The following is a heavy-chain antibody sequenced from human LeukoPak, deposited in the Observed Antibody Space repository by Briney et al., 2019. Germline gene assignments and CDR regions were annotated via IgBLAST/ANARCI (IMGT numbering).Heavy chain of an antibody. Sequence: PWGSLRLSCAASDSSFTTYSMNWVRQAPGMGLEWVSSISISGPFIYYANKVKVRFTISRDDDKNSLYLHMNSMRAEDTAVYYYASRSCGNCVCPFDFWGQGTLVTVSS. J-gene: IGHJ4*02. CDR3: ASRSCGNCVCPFDF. D-gene: IGHD2-8*01. V-gene: IGHV3-21*01. CDR1: DSSFTTYS. CDR2: ISISGPFI.